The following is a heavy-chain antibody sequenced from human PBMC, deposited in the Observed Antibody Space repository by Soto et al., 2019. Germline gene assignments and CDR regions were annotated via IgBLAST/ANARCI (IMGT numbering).Heavy chain of an antibody. D-gene: IGHD3-10*01. CDR2: ISYSGYT. V-gene: IGHV4-59*08. J-gene: IGHJ6*02. CDR3: TTQGFGILHGLVDV. Sequence: SETLSLTCTVSGGSISDHYYMWIRQSPGKGLEWIGYISYSGYTSYNPSLKSRLIISVDTSKNQVSLKLASVTAADTAVYYCTTQGFGILHGLVDVWGQGTTVTVSS. CDR1: GGSISDHY.